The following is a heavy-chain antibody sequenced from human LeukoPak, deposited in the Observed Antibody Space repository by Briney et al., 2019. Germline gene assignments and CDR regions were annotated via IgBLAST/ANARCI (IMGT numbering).Heavy chain of an antibody. J-gene: IGHJ4*02. V-gene: IGHV1-18*01. CDR3: AKDLYYDGSSGYYGEY. Sequence: ASVKVSCKASGYTFTDSGINWVRQAPGQGVEWVGWISAYNGNTHYAQNLQGRVTMTTDKSTSTAYMELRSLRSDDTAVYYCAKDLYYDGSSGYYGEYWGQGTLVTVSS. D-gene: IGHD3-22*01. CDR1: GYTFTDSG. CDR2: ISAYNGNT.